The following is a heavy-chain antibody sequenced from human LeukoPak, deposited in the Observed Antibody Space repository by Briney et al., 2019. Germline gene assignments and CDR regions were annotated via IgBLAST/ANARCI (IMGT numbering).Heavy chain of an antibody. Sequence: GGSLRLSCAASGFTFSSYAMHWVRQAPGKGLEWVAVISYDGSNKYYADSVKGRFTISRDNSKNTLYLQMNSLRAEDTAVYYCARDRWRGPVVPAAPDYWGQGTLVTVSS. J-gene: IGHJ4*02. V-gene: IGHV3-30-3*01. D-gene: IGHD2-2*01. CDR1: GFTFSSYA. CDR2: ISYDGSNK. CDR3: ARDRWRGPVVPAAPDY.